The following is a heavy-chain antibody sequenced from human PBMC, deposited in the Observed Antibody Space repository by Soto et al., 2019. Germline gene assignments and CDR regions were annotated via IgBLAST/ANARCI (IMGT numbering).Heavy chain of an antibody. J-gene: IGHJ4*02. CDR1: GFTFSSYA. CDR3: ARDGGAY. D-gene: IGHD3-16*01. Sequence: QVQLVESGGGVVQPGRSLRLSCEASGFTFSSYAMHWVRRAPGKGLEWMAVMSYDGSNKYYADSVKGRFTISRDNSKNPLYLQMNSLRPEDTALYYCARDGGAYWGQGTLVIVSS. V-gene: IGHV3-30-3*01. CDR2: MSYDGSNK.